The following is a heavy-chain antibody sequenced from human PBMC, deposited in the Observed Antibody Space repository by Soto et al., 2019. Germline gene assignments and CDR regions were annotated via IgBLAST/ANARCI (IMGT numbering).Heavy chain of an antibody. Sequence: CKISGKAFTSFWVVWVRQMPGRGLEWMGNIYPGDSDTRYTPPFQGQVTISADKSTNTAYLQWHSLQASDTALYYCAKQDDRGALESWGQGTKVTVSS. J-gene: IGHJ3*02. CDR3: AKQDDRGALES. CDR1: GKAFTSFW. V-gene: IGHV5-51*01. D-gene: IGHD3-22*01. CDR2: IYPGDSDT.